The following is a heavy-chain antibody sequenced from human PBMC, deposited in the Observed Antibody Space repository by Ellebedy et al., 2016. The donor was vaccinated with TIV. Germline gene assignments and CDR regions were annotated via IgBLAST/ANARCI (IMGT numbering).Heavy chain of an antibody. CDR3: AKDVVDYGDYPYYFDY. J-gene: IGHJ4*02. V-gene: IGHV3-23*01. D-gene: IGHD4-17*01. CDR1: GFTFRNYG. Sequence: GGSLRLXXVGSGFTFRNYGMIWVRQAAGKGLEWVSSISGSGNRTYYADSVKGRFSISRDSSKNTVYLQMSSLRAEDTAVYYCAKDVVDYGDYPYYFDYWGQGTLVTVSS. CDR2: ISGSGNRT.